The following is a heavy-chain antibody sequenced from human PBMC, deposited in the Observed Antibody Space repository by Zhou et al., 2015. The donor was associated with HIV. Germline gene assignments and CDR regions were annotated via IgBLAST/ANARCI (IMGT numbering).Heavy chain of an antibody. CDR1: KFIFSNYW. D-gene: IGHD3-3*02. CDR2: INQFGGDT. V-gene: IGHV3-74*01. J-gene: IGHJ2*01. CDR3: ARDPTPAFRGWYFDL. Sequence: ELQLVESGGRLSSAGGGSLRLSCAASKFIFSNYWMHWVRQAPGKGLVWVSHINQFGGDTAYADSVKGRFTISRDNAKSTLYLQMDSLRAEDTAVYYCARDPTPAFRGWYFDLWGRGTLITVSS.